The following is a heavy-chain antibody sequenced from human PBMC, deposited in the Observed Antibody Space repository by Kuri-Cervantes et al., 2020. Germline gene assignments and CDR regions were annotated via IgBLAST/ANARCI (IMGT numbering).Heavy chain of an antibody. J-gene: IGHJ6*03. CDR3: ARDSQNFRTGYWGRDYYYYMDV. V-gene: IGHV1-69*05. CDR2: IIPIFGTA. Sequence: SVKVSCKASGGTFSSYAISWVRQAPGQGLEWMGGIIPIFGTANYAQKFQGRVTITTDESTSTAYMELSSLRSEDTAVYYCARDSQNFRTGYWGRDYYYYMDVWGKGTTVTDSS. D-gene: IGHD3/OR15-3a*01. CDR1: GGTFSSYA.